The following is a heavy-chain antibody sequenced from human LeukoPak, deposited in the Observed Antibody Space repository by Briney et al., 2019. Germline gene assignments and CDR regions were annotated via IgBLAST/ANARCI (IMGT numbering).Heavy chain of an antibody. CDR3: ARVMGNYATDY. CDR2: ISNSDNTI. Sequence: PGGSLTLSCAASGFTFGDYYMSWIRQAPGKGLEWVSYISNSDNTIYYADSVKGRFTMSRDNAKNSLYLQMNSLRAEDTAVYYCARVMGNYATDYWGQGTLVTVSS. J-gene: IGHJ4*02. V-gene: IGHV3-11*04. D-gene: IGHD1-7*01. CDR1: GFTFGDYY.